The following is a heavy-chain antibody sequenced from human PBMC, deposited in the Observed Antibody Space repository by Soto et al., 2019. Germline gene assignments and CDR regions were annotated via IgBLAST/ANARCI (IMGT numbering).Heavy chain of an antibody. Sequence: QVQLVESGGGVVQPGMSLRLSCAASGFIFRNYGMQWVRQAPGKGLEWVAIIWYDGSNYYYGDSVKGRFTISRDNSKNTRFLQMNSLRAEDTAVYYCATVRGTGGSYWYFDHWGRGTLVTVTS. J-gene: IGHJ2*01. D-gene: IGHD1-1*01. CDR2: IWYDGSNY. V-gene: IGHV3-33*01. CDR1: GFIFRNYG. CDR3: ATVRGTGGSYWYFDH.